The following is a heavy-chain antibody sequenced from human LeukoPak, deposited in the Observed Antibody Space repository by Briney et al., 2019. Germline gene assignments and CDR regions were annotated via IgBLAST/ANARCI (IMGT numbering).Heavy chain of an antibody. Sequence: GGSLRLSCVASGFTFSSYEMNWLRQSPGKGLEWVSYISGSGTTMYYADSVKGRFTISRDNAKNSLYLQMNSMRAEDTAIYYWARSVQLLLYWGQGTLFTVSS. V-gene: IGHV3-48*03. D-gene: IGHD2-15*01. CDR3: ARSVQLLLY. J-gene: IGHJ4*02. CDR1: GFTFSSYE. CDR2: ISGSGTTM.